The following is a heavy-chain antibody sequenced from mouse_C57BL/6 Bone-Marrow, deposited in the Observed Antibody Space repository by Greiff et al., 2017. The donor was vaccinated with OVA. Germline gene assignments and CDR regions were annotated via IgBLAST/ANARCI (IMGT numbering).Heavy chain of an antibody. CDR1: GYAFSSSW. D-gene: IGHD2-10*02. CDR2: IYPGDGDT. V-gene: IGHV1-82*01. Sequence: VQLQQSGPELVKPGASVKISCKASGYAFSSSWMNWVKQRPGKGLEWIGRIYPGDGDTNYNQKFKGKATLTVDKSSSTAYMQLSSLTSEDSAVYYCAIRGMASYYFDYWGQGTTLTVSS. J-gene: IGHJ2*01. CDR3: AIRGMASYYFDY.